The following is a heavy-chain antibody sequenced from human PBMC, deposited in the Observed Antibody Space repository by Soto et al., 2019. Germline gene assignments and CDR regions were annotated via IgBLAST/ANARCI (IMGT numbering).Heavy chain of an antibody. V-gene: IGHV1-46*01. D-gene: IGHD3-9*01. Sequence: ASVKVSCKASGYTFTSYYMHWVRQAPGHGLEWMGIINPSGGSTSYAQKFQGRVTMTRDTSTSTVYMELSSLRSEDTAVYYCARGMSLDILTGYLYYYGMDVWGQGTTVTVSS. CDR3: ARGMSLDILTGYLYYYGMDV. CDR1: GYTFTSYY. J-gene: IGHJ6*02. CDR2: INPSGGST.